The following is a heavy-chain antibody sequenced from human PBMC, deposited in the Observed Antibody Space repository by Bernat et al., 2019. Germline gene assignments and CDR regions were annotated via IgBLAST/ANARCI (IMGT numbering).Heavy chain of an antibody. CDR3: ARGEPYGSGSYSQYYFDY. CDR1: GGTFSSYA. Sequence: QVQLVQSGAEVKKPGSSVKVSCKASGGTFSSYAISWVRQAPGQGLEWMGGIIPIFGIANYAQKFQGRVTITADKSTSTAYMELSSLRSEDTAVYYCARGEPYGSGSYSQYYFDYWGQGTLVTVSS. V-gene: IGHV1-69*17. J-gene: IGHJ4*02. CDR2: IIPIFGIA. D-gene: IGHD3-10*01.